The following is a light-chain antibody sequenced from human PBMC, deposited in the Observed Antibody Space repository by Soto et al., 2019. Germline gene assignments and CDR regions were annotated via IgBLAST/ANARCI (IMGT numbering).Light chain of an antibody. CDR3: CSYTTSNTRQIV. CDR1: SSDVGFYNY. CDR2: DVS. J-gene: IGLJ1*01. Sequence: QSVLTQPASVSGSPGQSITISCTGTSSDVGFYNYVSWYQQHPGKAPKFMIYDVSNRPSGVSNHFSGSKSGNTASLTISGLQAEDEADYYCCSYTTSNTRQIVFGTGTKVTVL. V-gene: IGLV2-14*01.